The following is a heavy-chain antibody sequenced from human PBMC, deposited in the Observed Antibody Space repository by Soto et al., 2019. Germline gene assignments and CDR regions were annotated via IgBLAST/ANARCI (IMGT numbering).Heavy chain of an antibody. D-gene: IGHD6-19*01. Sequence: GGSLRLSCAASGFTFSSYAMSWVRQAPGKGLEWVSAISGSGGSTYYADSVKGRFTISRDNSKNTLYLQMNSMRAEDTAVYYCAKDPTAGGIAVAGTGYYFDYWGQGTLVTVSS. CDR2: ISGSGGST. CDR1: GFTFSSYA. CDR3: AKDPTAGGIAVAGTGYYFDY. V-gene: IGHV3-23*01. J-gene: IGHJ4*02.